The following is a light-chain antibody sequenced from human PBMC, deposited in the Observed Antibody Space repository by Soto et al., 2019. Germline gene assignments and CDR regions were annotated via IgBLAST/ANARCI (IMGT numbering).Light chain of an antibody. CDR1: QSINSW. CDR2: KAS. Sequence: DIPMTQSPSTLSAFVGDRVTISCRASQSINSWLAWYQQKPGKAPELLIQKASTLESGVPLRFSDSGSGTEFTLTISSLQPDDFASYYCQQYKSYPYIFGQGTKLEIK. J-gene: IGKJ2*01. V-gene: IGKV1-5*03. CDR3: QQYKSYPYI.